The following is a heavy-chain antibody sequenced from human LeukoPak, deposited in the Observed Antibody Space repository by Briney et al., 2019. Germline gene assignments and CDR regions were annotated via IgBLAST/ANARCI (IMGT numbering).Heavy chain of an antibody. J-gene: IGHJ4*02. Sequence: GGSLRLSCSASGFTFSTSAMHWVRQAPGKGLDYVSAISSNGGSTFYADSVKGRFTISRDNSKNTLYLQMSTLRTEDTAVYYCVKDAPSTVRGVIGDYFDSWGQGTLVIVSS. V-gene: IGHV3-64D*06. D-gene: IGHD3-10*01. CDR3: VKDAPSTVRGVIGDYFDS. CDR1: GFTFSTSA. CDR2: ISSNGGST.